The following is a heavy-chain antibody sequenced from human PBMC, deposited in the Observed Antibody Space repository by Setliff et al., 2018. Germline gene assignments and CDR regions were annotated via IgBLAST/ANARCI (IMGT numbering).Heavy chain of an antibody. J-gene: IGHJ6*03. CDR3: AKRDYYDSSGYLLPYMDV. D-gene: IGHD3-22*01. CDR1: GFTFSSYA. Sequence: PGGSLRLSCAASGFTFSSYAMSWVRQAPGKGLEWVSAISGSGGSTYYADSVKGRFTISRDNSKNTLYLQMNSLRAEDTAVYYCAKRDYYDSSGYLLPYMDVWGKGTTVTVSS. CDR2: ISGSGGST. V-gene: IGHV3-23*01.